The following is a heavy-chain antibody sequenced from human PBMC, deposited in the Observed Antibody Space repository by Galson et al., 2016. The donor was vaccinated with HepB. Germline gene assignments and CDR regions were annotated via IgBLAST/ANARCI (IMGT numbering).Heavy chain of an antibody. Sequence: SLRLSCAASGFIFSDYALHWVRQAPGKGLEWVSFISYDGGNRKYADSVKGRFTISRDNSKNTVYLQVSSLRAEDTAVYFCARIKDIVATIDYWGPGTLVTVSS. CDR1: GFIFSDYA. V-gene: IGHV3-30-3*01. D-gene: IGHD5-12*01. CDR3: ARIKDIVATIDY. J-gene: IGHJ4*02. CDR2: ISYDGGNR.